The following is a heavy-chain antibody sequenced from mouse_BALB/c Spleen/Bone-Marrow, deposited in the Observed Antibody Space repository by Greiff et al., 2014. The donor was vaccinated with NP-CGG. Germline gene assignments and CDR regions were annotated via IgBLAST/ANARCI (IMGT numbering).Heavy chain of an antibody. CDR3: AREGYGNYAY. J-gene: IGHJ3*01. CDR2: INPSSGYT. Sequence: VQPVESGAELARPGASVKMSCKASGYTFTSYTMHWVKQRPGQGLEWIGYINPSSGYTNYNQKFKDKATLTADKSSSTAYMQLSSLTSEDSAVYYCAREGYGNYAYWGQGTLVTVSA. D-gene: IGHD2-10*02. CDR1: GYTFTSYT. V-gene: IGHV1-4*01.